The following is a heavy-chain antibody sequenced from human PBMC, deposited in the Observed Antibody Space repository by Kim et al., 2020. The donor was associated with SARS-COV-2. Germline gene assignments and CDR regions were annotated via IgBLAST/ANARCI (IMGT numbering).Heavy chain of an antibody. J-gene: IGHJ6*02. V-gene: IGHV3-30*07. Sequence: AASGRGRFTISRDNSKNPLYLQMNSRRAEDTAVYYCAGVAYGDYARGGMDVWGQGTTVTVSS. D-gene: IGHD4-17*01. CDR3: AGVAYGDYARGGMDV.